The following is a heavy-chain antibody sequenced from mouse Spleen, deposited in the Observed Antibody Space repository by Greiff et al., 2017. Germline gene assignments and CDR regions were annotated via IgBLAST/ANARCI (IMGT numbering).Heavy chain of an antibody. Sequence: QVQLQQSGAELARPGASVKMSCKASGYTFTSYTMPWVKQRPGQGLEWIGYINPSSGYTKYNQKFKDKATLTADKSSSTAYMQLSSLTSEDSAVYYCARGLLEPFAMDYWGRGTSVTVSS. J-gene: IGHJ4*01. CDR1: GYTFTSYT. V-gene: IGHV1-4*01. CDR2: INPSSGYT. CDR3: ARGLLEPFAMDY. D-gene: IGHD2-3*01.